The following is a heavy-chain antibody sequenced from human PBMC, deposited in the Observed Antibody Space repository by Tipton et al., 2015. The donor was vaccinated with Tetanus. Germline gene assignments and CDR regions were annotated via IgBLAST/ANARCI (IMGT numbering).Heavy chain of an antibody. CDR3: ACNPNIAAAGTGEDSGWFDP. CDR1: GFIVSSHY. V-gene: IGHV3-53*01. CDR2: MYSGGDT. Sequence: SLRLSCVASGFIVSSHYMSWVRQAPGKGLEWVSVMYSGGDTYYVDSVKGRFSISRDNAKNTLYPQMNSLRVEDTAVYYCACNPNIAAAGTGEDSGWFDPWGQGTLVTVSS. J-gene: IGHJ5*02. D-gene: IGHD6-13*01.